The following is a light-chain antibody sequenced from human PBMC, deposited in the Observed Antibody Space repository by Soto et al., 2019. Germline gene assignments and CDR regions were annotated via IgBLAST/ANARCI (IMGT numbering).Light chain of an antibody. CDR1: ESVASNY. J-gene: IGKJ1*01. V-gene: IGKV3-20*01. Sequence: EIVLTQSPATLSLSPWEREKIYCRASESVASNYLAWYQHKPGQAPRLLFFGASNRATAIPDRFSGSGSGTDFTLTISRVEPEDFAVYYCHQYGRSPWTIGQGTKVDIK. CDR2: GAS. CDR3: HQYGRSPWT.